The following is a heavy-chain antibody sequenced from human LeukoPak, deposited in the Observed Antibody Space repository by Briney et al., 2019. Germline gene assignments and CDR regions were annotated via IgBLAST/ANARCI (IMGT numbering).Heavy chain of an antibody. CDR3: ARVENTLYYYGMDV. CDR1: GYTFTSYA. D-gene: IGHD2/OR15-2a*01. CDR2: INTNTGNP. J-gene: IGHJ6*02. Sequence: ASVKVSCKASGYTFTSYAMNWLRQAPGQGLEWMGWINTNTGNPTYAQGFTGRFVFSLDTSVSTAYLQISSLKAEDTAVYYCARVENTLYYYGMDVWGQGTTVTVSS. V-gene: IGHV7-4-1*02.